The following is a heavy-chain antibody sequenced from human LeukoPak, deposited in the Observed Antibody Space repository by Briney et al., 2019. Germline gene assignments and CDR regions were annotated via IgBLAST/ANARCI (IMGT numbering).Heavy chain of an antibody. Sequence: GGSLRLPCAASGFTVSSNYMSWVRQAPGKGLEWVSVIYSGGSTYYADSVKGRFAISRDNSKNTLYLQMNSLRAEDTAVYYCAREVDYYDSSGYYSSRYFQHWGQGTLVTVSS. V-gene: IGHV3-53*01. D-gene: IGHD3-22*01. CDR2: IYSGGST. J-gene: IGHJ1*01. CDR1: GFTVSSNY. CDR3: AREVDYYDSSGYYSSRYFQH.